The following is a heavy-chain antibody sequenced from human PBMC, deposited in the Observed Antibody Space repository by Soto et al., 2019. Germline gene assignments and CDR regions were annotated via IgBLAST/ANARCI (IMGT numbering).Heavy chain of an antibody. V-gene: IGHV4-31*03. Sequence: QVQLLESGPRLLKPSQTLSLTCTVSGGSLNSGAYYWSWLRQNPAKGLEWIASIYDTGTTAYTPSLRSRLSRSIDTSKRQFSLTLTSVPAADTAVYYCERVVHSGDFEDFWGQGTLVPVSS. CDR2: IYDTGTT. D-gene: IGHD4-17*01. CDR3: ERVVHSGDFEDF. J-gene: IGHJ4*01. CDR1: GGSLNSGAYY.